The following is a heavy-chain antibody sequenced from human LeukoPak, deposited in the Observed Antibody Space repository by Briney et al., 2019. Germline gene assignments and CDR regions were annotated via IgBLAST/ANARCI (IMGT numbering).Heavy chain of an antibody. V-gene: IGHV3-33*01. CDR3: ARDIAGSYYNGVDY. D-gene: IGHD3-10*01. Sequence: GRSLRFSCAASGFTFSNHGMHWVRQALGKGLEWAAVIWYDGSKMYYGDSVKGRFTISRDNSMDTLFLEMNSLRAEDTAVYYCARDIAGSYYNGVDYWGQGTLVTVSS. CDR2: IWYDGSKM. J-gene: IGHJ4*02. CDR1: GFTFSNHG.